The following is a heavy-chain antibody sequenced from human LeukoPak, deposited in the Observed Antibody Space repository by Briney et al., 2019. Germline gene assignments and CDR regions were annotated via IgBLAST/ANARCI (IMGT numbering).Heavy chain of an antibody. Sequence: GGSLRLSCAASGFTFSSYSMNWVRQAPGKGLEWVSSISSSSSYIYYADSVRGRFTISRDNAKNSLYLQMNSLRDEDTAVYYCAREAMYYYDSSGYLNYWGQGTLVTVSS. D-gene: IGHD3-22*01. CDR2: ISSSSSYI. CDR1: GFTFSSYS. CDR3: AREAMYYYDSSGYLNY. J-gene: IGHJ4*02. V-gene: IGHV3-21*01.